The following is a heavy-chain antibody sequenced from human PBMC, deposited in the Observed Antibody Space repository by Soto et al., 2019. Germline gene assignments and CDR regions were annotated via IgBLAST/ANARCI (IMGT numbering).Heavy chain of an antibody. CDR1: GGSVSSGDYF. J-gene: IGHJ6*04. D-gene: IGHD3-10*01. CDR3: ARSPNYYDYGFDV. Sequence: PSETLSLTCTVSGGSVSSGDYFWSWLRQSPGKRLEWIAYIYYSGSTNYNPSLKSRATISVDTSKSQVSLTLTSMTAADAALYYCARSPNYYDYGFDVWGKGTAVTVSS. CDR2: IYYSGST. V-gene: IGHV4-61*08.